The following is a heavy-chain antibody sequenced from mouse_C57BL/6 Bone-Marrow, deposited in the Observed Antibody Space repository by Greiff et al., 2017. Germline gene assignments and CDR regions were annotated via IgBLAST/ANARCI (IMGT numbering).Heavy chain of an antibody. V-gene: IGHV1-55*01. CDR2: IYPGSGST. CDR3: ARGSHDY. D-gene: IGHD1-1*02. Sequence: QVQLQQPGAELVKPGASVKMSCKASGYTFTSYWITWVKQRPGKGLEWIGDIYPGSGSTNYNEKFKSKATLTVDTSSSTAYMQLSSLTSGDTAVYYCARGSHDYWGQGTTLTVSS. CDR1: GYTFTSYW. J-gene: IGHJ2*01.